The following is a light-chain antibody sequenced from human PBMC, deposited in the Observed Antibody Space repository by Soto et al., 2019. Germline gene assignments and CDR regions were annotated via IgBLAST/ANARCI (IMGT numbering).Light chain of an antibody. CDR3: QQYSSYSAYT. J-gene: IGKJ2*01. CDR2: KAS. CDR1: QSISSW. Sequence: DIQMTQSPSTLSASVGDRVIITCRASQSISSWLAWHQQKPGKAPKLLIYKASNLESGVPSRFSGSGSGTEFTLTISSLQPDDFATYYCQQYSSYSAYTVGQGTKVDNK. V-gene: IGKV1-5*03.